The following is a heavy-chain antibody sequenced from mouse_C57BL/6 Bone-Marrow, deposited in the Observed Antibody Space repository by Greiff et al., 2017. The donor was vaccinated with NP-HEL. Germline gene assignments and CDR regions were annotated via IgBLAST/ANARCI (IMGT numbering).Heavy chain of an antibody. Sequence: QVQLQQSGAELVRPGASVKLSCKASGYTFTDYYINWVKQRPGQGLEWIARIYPGSGNTYYNEKFKGKATLTAEKSSSTAYMQLSSLTSEDSAVYFCARSYNYYYFDYWGQGTTLTVSS. CDR2: IYPGSGNT. J-gene: IGHJ2*01. D-gene: IGHD2-12*01. CDR1: GYTFTDYY. V-gene: IGHV1-76*01. CDR3: ARSYNYYYFDY.